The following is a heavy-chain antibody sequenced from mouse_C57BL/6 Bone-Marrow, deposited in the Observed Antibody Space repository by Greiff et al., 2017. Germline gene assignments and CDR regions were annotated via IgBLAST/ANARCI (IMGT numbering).Heavy chain of an antibody. CDR1: GYSFTDYN. D-gene: IGHD2-3*01. CDR3: ARGGDGYYVFAY. CDR2: INPNYGTT. Sequence: VQLLQSGPGLVKPGASVKISCKASGYSFTDYNMNWVKQSNGKSLEWIGLINPNYGTTSYNQKFKGKATLTVDQSSSTAYMQLNRLTSEDSAVYYCARGGDGYYVFAYWGQGTLVTVSA. J-gene: IGHJ3*01. V-gene: IGHV1-39*01.